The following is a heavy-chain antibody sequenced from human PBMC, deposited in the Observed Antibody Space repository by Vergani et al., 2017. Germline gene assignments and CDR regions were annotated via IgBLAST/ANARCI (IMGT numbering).Heavy chain of an antibody. CDR3: ARAFDYYYYGMDV. D-gene: IGHD3-16*01. V-gene: IGHV1-69*13. Sequence: QVQLMQSGAEVKKPGSSMKVSCKASGGTFSSNAINWVRQAPGQGLEWTGRVLPLFGTTSYAHKFQARVTITADESTTTAYLELSNLRSEDTAVYYCARAFDYYYYGMDVWGQGTTVTVSS. CDR2: VLPLFGTT. CDR1: GGTFSSNA. J-gene: IGHJ6*02.